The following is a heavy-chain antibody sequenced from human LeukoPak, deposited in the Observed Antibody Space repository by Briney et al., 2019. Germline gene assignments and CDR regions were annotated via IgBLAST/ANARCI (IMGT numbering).Heavy chain of an antibody. Sequence: WASVKVSCKASGGTFSSYAISWVRQAPGQGLEWMGRIIPILGIANYAQKFQGRVTITADKSTSTAYMELSSLRSEDTAVYYCARSGGDYGPIDYWGQGTLVTVSS. CDR2: IIPILGIA. J-gene: IGHJ4*02. D-gene: IGHD4/OR15-4a*01. V-gene: IGHV1-69*04. CDR1: GGTFSSYA. CDR3: ARSGGDYGPIDY.